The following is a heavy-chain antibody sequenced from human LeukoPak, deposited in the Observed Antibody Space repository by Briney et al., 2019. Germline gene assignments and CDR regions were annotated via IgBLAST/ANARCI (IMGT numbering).Heavy chain of an antibody. CDR2: ISSSGIAK. CDR3: ARDPTIAFVRGLIPRTWFDT. D-gene: IGHD3-10*01. Sequence: GGSLRLSCAASGFIFSDTYMNWIRQAPGKGLEWVSYISSSGIAKNYADSVKGRFTISRDNSKNTLFLQMNSLRPEDTAVYYCARDPTIAFVRGLIPRTWFDTWGQGTLVTVSS. V-gene: IGHV3-11*04. J-gene: IGHJ5*02. CDR1: GFIFSDTY.